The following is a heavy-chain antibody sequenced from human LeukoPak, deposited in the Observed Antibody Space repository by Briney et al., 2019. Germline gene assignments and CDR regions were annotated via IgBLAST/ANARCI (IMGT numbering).Heavy chain of an antibody. CDR3: VVVLVPAAVWQFDV. J-gene: IGHJ2*01. CDR1: GYPFSQHG. D-gene: IGHD2-2*01. Sequence: SGGSLRLSCVASGYPFSQHGIHWVRQAPGRGLEWVAVIWPDGNKKEYADSVRGRFIVYQDTSENTLSPQMNSLRAEATAVYYCVVVLVPAAVWQFDVWGRGTLVTVSS. V-gene: IGHV3-33*01. CDR2: IWPDGNKK.